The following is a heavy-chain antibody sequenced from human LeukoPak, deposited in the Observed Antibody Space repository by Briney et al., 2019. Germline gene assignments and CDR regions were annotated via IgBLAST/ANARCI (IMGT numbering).Heavy chain of an antibody. J-gene: IGHJ4*02. V-gene: IGHV3-43*02. CDR2: ISGDGANE. CDR3: SKRSGAPNNFDY. Sequence: GGSLRLSCAASGFTFRSYDMHWVRQVPGRGLEWVSLISGDGANEYYADSVKGRFTISRDNSRNSLFLQMNSLRTEDTALYFCSKRSGAPNNFDYWGQGVLVTVSS. CDR1: GFTFRSYD. D-gene: IGHD1-1*01.